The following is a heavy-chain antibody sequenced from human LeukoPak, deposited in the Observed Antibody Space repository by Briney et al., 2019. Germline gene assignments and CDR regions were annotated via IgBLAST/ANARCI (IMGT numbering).Heavy chain of an antibody. J-gene: IGHJ4*02. V-gene: IGHV4-61*02. CDR2: FYTSATP. CDR1: GGSISRGSYF. CDR3: ASGGRIVVNPFDY. Sequence: SQTLPLTCTVSGGSISRGSYFWSWIRQPAGKGLEWIGRFYTSATPNYNPSLKSRVTISVDTSRNQFSLKLSSVTAADTAVYYCASGGRIVVNPFDYWGQGTLVAVSS. D-gene: IGHD3-22*01.